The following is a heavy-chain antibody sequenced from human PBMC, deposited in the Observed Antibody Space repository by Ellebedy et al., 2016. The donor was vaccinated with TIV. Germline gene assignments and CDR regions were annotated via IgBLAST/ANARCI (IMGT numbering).Heavy chain of an antibody. CDR2: ISYDATDK. V-gene: IGHV3-30*04. J-gene: IGHJ4*02. Sequence: GESLKISCAASGFSFSVYALHWVRQAPGKGLEWVAHISYDATDKDYADYVKGRLTISRDNSKNTLYLQLNNLRPDDTAIYYCARLVGGKPYWGQGTLVTVS. D-gene: IGHD1-26*01. CDR3: ARLVGGKPY. CDR1: GFSFSVYA.